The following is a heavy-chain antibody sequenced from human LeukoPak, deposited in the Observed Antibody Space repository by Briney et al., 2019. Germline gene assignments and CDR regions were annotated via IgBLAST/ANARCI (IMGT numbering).Heavy chain of an antibody. Sequence: GASVKVSCKASGYTFTSYGISWVRQAPGQGLEWMGWISAYNGNTNYAQKLQGRVTMTTDTSTSTAYMELSSLRSEDTAVYYCAKMLGVYGDPNWFDPWGQGTLVTVSS. D-gene: IGHD4-17*01. CDR1: GYTFTSYG. V-gene: IGHV1-18*01. CDR3: AKMLGVYGDPNWFDP. J-gene: IGHJ5*02. CDR2: ISAYNGNT.